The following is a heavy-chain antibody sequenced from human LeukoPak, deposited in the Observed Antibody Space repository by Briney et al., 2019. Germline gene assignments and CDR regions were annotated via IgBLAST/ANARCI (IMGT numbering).Heavy chain of an antibody. J-gene: IGHJ6*02. V-gene: IGHV3-21*01. CDR2: ISTTSAYI. D-gene: IGHD3-10*01. CDR3: AGDLGGITMVRGVLDV. CDR1: GFTFSNYY. Sequence: GGSLRLSCAASGFTFSNYYMNWVRQAPGKGLEWVSSISTTSAYIYYADSVKGRFTISRDNAKNSLYLQMNSLRAEDTAVYYCAGDLGGITMVRGVLDVWGQGTTVTVSS.